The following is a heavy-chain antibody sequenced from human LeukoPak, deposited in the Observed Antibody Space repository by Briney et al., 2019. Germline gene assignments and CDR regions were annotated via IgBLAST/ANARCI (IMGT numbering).Heavy chain of an antibody. J-gene: IGHJ4*02. CDR1: GFTFTTYA. D-gene: IGHD2-15*01. V-gene: IGHV3-64D*09. CDR2: ISSNGDST. CDR3: VKSYCSGGSCYSYFDY. Sequence: PGGSLRLSCSASGFTFTTYAMHWVRQAPGKGLECVSGISSNGDSTYYADSVKSRFTISRDHSKNTLYLQMSSLRAEDTAVYYCVKSYCSGGSCYSYFDYWGQGTLVTVSS.